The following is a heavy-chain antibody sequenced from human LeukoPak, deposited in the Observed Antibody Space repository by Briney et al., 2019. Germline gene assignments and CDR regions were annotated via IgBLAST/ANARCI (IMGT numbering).Heavy chain of an antibody. CDR2: INPSGGST. D-gene: IGHD2-8*01. J-gene: IGHJ5*02. CDR3: ARWDCTHGVCPPLGWFDP. CDR1: GYTFTSYY. Sequence: ASVKVSCKASGYTFTSYYMHWVRQAPGQGLEWMGIINPSGGSTSYAQKFQGRVTMTRDMSKSTVYMELSSLRSEDTAVYYCARWDCTHGVCPPLGWFDPWGQGTLVTVSS. V-gene: IGHV1-46*01.